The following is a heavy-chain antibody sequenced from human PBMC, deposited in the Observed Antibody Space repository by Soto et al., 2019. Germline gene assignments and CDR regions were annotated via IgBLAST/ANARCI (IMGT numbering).Heavy chain of an antibody. J-gene: IGHJ4*02. Sequence: QVQLVESGGGVVQPGRSLRLSCAASGFTFSSYGMHGVRQAPGKGLEWVAVISYDGSNKYYADSVKGRFTISRDNSKNTLYLQMNSLRAEDTAVYYCATNVRDYQRTFDYWGQGTLVTVSS. D-gene: IGHD4-17*01. CDR1: GFTFSSYG. CDR2: ISYDGSNK. V-gene: IGHV3-30*03. CDR3: ATNVRDYQRTFDY.